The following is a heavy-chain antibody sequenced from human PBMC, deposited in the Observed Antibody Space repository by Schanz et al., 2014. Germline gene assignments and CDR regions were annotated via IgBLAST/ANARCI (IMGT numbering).Heavy chain of an antibody. Sequence: EVQLVESGGGLVQPGGSLRLSCTASGFTFSDYWMSWVRQAPGKGPEWVANIKHDGSVKDYVDSVEGRFTISRDSSKNTLFLQMNSLRTEDTAVYYCARLDPYCRSGTCSRAFDFWGQGTLVTVSS. CDR2: IKHDGSVK. J-gene: IGHJ4*02. CDR1: GFTFSDYW. CDR3: ARLDPYCRSGTCSRAFDF. V-gene: IGHV3-7*02. D-gene: IGHD2-15*01.